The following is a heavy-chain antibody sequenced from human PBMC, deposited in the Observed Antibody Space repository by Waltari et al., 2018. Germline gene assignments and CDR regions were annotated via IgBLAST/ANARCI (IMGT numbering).Heavy chain of an antibody. CDR2: IYYKGST. J-gene: IGHJ5*02. Sequence: QVQLQESGPSLLKPSETLSLICTVSGGSISGFYWSWVRQPPGKGLDWIGYIYYKGSTNFNPSLKSRVTMSVDTSKNQFSLKLSSVTAADTAFYYCARGGGGDWEWFAPWGQGTLVTGSS. CDR3: ARGGGGDWEWFAP. CDR1: GGSISGFY. V-gene: IGHV4-59*01. D-gene: IGHD2-21*02.